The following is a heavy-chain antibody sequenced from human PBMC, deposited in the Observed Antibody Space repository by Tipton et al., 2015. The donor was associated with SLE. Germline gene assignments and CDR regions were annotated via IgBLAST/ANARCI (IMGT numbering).Heavy chain of an antibody. V-gene: IGHV3-53*04. CDR1: GFTVSSNY. J-gene: IGHJ3*02. CDR3: ARDSRGYCSGGGCSDAFDI. D-gene: IGHD2-15*01. CDR2: IYSGGST. Sequence: SLRLSCTASGFTVSSNYMSWVRQAPGKGLEWVSVIYSGGSTYYADSVKGRFTISRHNSKNTLYLQMNSLRAEGTAVYYFARDSRGYCSGGGCSDAFDIWGQGTMVTVSS.